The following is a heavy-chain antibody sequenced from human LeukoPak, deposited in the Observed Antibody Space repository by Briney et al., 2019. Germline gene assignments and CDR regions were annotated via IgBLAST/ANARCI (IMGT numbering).Heavy chain of an antibody. Sequence: PGGSLRLSCAASGFTFSSYAMSWVRQAPGKGLEWVSGISGSGGYTYYADSVKGRFTISRDNSKNTLSLRMNSLRAEDTAVYYCAKEYSQFESNSPLDYWGQGTLVTVSS. V-gene: IGHV3-23*01. CDR3: AKEYSQFESNSPLDY. D-gene: IGHD2-21*01. CDR1: GFTFSSYA. CDR2: ISGSGGYT. J-gene: IGHJ4*02.